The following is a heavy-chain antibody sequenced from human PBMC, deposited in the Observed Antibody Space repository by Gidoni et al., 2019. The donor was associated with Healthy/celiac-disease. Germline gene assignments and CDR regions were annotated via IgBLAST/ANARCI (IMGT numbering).Heavy chain of an antibody. J-gene: IGHJ4*02. V-gene: IGHV1-69*06. CDR2: IIPIFGKA. CDR1: GGTFSSYA. CDR3: ARASYYYDSSGYLGAKYYFDY. D-gene: IGHD3-22*01. Sequence: QVQLLQSGAEVKQPGSSVKVSCKASGGTFSSYAISWVRQAPGQGLEWMGGIIPIFGKANYEQKFKGRVKITADKSTSTAYMELSSMRSEDTAVYYCARASYYYDSSGYLGAKYYFDYWGQGTLVTVSS.